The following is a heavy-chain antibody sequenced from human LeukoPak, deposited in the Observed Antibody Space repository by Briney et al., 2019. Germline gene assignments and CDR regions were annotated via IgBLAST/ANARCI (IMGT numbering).Heavy chain of an antibody. CDR1: GYTLTYHH. D-gene: IGHD5-24*01. Sequence: ASVKVSCKASGYTLTYHHLIWVRQAPGQGLEWMGWIRPNSDGIRYAQEFQGRATMTRDTSISTAYMELTSLTSDDTAIYYCARDPVDGYSHYDFWGQGTLVTVSS. V-gene: IGHV1-2*02. J-gene: IGHJ4*02. CDR2: IRPNSDGI. CDR3: ARDPVDGYSHYDF.